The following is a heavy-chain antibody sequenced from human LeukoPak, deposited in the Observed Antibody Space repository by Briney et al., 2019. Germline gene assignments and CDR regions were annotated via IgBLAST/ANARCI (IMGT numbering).Heavy chain of an antibody. J-gene: IGHJ4*02. CDR1: GFTFSSYS. Sequence: PGGSLRLSCAASGFTFSSYSMNWVRQAPGKGLEWVSSISSSSSYIYYADSVKGRFTISRDNAKNSLYLQKNSLRAEDTAVYYCARDFYGDYACDYWGQGTLVTVSS. CDR2: ISSSSSYI. D-gene: IGHD4-17*01. V-gene: IGHV3-21*01. CDR3: ARDFYGDYACDY.